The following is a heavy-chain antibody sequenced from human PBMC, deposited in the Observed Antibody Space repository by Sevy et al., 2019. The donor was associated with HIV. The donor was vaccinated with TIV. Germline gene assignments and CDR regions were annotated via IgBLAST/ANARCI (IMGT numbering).Heavy chain of an antibody. D-gene: IGHD2-15*01. V-gene: IGHV3-9*01. CDR3: AKGGRGDIVVVVAVGDYFDY. CDR1: GFTFDDYA. Sequence: QLGGSLRLSCAASGFTFDDYAMHWVRQAPGKGLEWVSGISWNSGSIGYADSVKGRFTISRDNAKNSLYLQMNSLRAEDTALYYCAKGGRGDIVVVVAVGDYFDYWGQGTLVTVSS. J-gene: IGHJ4*02. CDR2: ISWNSGSI.